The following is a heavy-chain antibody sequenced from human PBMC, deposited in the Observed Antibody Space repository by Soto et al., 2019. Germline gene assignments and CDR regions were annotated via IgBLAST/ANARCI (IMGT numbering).Heavy chain of an antibody. CDR1: GDSISSRNW. CDR2: IYHSGST. Sequence: PSETLSLTCAVSGDSISSRNWWGWVRQPPGKGLEWIGEIYHSGSTNYNPSLKSRVTISVDKSKNQFSLKLSSVTAADTAVYYCSRAAMGGSSWPFDYWGQGTLVIVSS. J-gene: IGHJ4*02. CDR3: SRAAMGGSSWPFDY. V-gene: IGHV4-4*02. D-gene: IGHD6-13*01.